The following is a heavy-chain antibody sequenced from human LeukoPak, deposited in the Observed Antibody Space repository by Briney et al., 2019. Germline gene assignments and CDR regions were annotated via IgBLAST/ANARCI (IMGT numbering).Heavy chain of an antibody. CDR3: ARVLFPSGPTHRFDP. Sequence: ASVKVSCMASGYIFSGHYIQWVRQAPGQGLEWMGWINPASGGTNNAQKFHGRVTMTTDTSISTLYMELNSLRSDDTAVYYCARVLFPSGPTHRFDPWGQGTVVTVSS. CDR2: INPASGGT. J-gene: IGHJ5*02. D-gene: IGHD2-21*01. V-gene: IGHV1-2*02. CDR1: GYIFSGHY.